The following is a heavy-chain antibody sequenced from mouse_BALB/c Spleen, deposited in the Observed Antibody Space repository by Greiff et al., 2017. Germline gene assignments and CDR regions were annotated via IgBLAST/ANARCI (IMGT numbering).Heavy chain of an antibody. CDR3: ARGDRGDY. D-gene: IGHD3-3*01. J-gene: IGHJ4*01. CDR1: GYTFTSYT. CDR2: INPSSGYT. Sequence: VQLQESAAELARPGASVKMSCKASGYTFTSYTMHWVKQRPGQGLEWIGYINPSSGYTEYNQKFKDKTTLTADKSSSTAYMQLSSLTSEDSAVYYCARGDRGDYWGQGTSVTVSA. V-gene: IGHV1-4*02.